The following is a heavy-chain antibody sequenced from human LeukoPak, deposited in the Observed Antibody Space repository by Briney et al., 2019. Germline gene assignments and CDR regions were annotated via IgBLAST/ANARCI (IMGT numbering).Heavy chain of an antibody. CDR2: IKQDGSEK. J-gene: IGHJ4*02. V-gene: IGHV3-7*01. D-gene: IGHD3-3*01. Sequence: GSLRLSCAASGFPFTSYWMSWVRQAPGKGLEWVANIKQDGSEKYYVDSVKGRFTISRDNAKNSLYLQMNSLRAEDTAVYYCARGPYYDFWSGYAPNDYWGQGTLVTVSS. CDR1: GFPFTSYW. CDR3: ARGPYYDFWSGYAPNDY.